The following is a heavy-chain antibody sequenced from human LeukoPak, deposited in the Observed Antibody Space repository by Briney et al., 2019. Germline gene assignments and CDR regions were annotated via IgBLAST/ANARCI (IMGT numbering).Heavy chain of an antibody. CDR1: GFTFSSYW. Sequence: GGSLRLSCAASGFTFSSYWMSWVRQAPGKGLEWVANIKQDGSEKYYVDSVKGRFTIPRDNAKNSLYLQMKSLRAEDTAVYYCARASGYSYGSDAFDIWGQGTMVTVSS. CDR3: ARASGYSYGSDAFDI. CDR2: IKQDGSEK. V-gene: IGHV3-7*01. J-gene: IGHJ3*02. D-gene: IGHD5-18*01.